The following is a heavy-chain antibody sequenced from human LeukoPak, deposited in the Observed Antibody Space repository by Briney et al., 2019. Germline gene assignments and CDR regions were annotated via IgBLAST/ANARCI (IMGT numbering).Heavy chain of an antibody. D-gene: IGHD2-8*02. CDR3: ARSTGGIFDY. J-gene: IGHJ4*02. CDR1: GFTFRSYW. Sequence: GGSLRLPCAASGFTFRSYWMHWVRQVPGKGLVWVSRINSDGSTTSHADSVKGRFTISRDNAKNTLYLQMNSLRAEDTAVYYCARSTGGIFDYWGQGTLVTVSS. CDR2: INSDGSTT. V-gene: IGHV3-74*01.